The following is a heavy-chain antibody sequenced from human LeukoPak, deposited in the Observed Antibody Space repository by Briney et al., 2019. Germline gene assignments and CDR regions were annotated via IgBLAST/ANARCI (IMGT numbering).Heavy chain of an antibody. CDR3: ARDITIGAFHI. V-gene: IGHV1-69*01. CDR2: IIPIFGTA. J-gene: IGHJ3*02. Sequence: SVKVSCKAYGGTFSSYAIRWVRQAPGQGLEWMGGIIPIFGTANYAQKFQGRVTITADESTSTAYMELSSLRSEDTAVYYCARDITIGAFHIWGQGTMVTVSS. D-gene: IGHD3-3*01. CDR1: GGTFSSYA.